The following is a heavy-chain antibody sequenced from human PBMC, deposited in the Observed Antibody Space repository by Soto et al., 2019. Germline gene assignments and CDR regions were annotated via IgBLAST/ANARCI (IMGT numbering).Heavy chain of an antibody. D-gene: IGHD4-17*01. CDR2: IIPILGIA. CDR3: ATNYGGNSEGYYYFGMDV. CDR1: GGTCSSYT. J-gene: IGHJ6*02. Sequence: SEKVSCKASGGTCSSYTISWVRQAPGQGLEWMGRIIPILGIADYAQKFQGRVTITADKSTSTAYMELSSLTSEDTAVYYCATNYGGNSEGYYYFGMDVWGQGTTVTVSS. V-gene: IGHV1-69*02.